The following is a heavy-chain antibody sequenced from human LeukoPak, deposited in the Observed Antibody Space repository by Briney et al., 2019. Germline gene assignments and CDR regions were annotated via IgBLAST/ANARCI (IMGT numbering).Heavy chain of an antibody. D-gene: IGHD6-13*01. V-gene: IGHV3-7*01. CDR3: ASERPSSSWYDY. J-gene: IGHJ4*02. CDR2: IYQDGREK. Sequence: PGGSLRLSCVASGFTFSTYLMTWVRQAPVKGLEWVANIYQDGREKYYVDSVKGRFTISRDNAKNSLYLQMNSLRAEDTAVYYCASERPSSSWYDYWGQGTLVTVSS. CDR1: GFTFSTYL.